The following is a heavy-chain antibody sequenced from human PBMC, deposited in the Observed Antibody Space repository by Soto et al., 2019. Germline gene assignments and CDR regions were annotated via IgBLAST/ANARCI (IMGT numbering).Heavy chain of an antibody. CDR3: ARDLTSWFDP. J-gene: IGHJ5*02. CDR2: IYYSGST. V-gene: IGHV4-31*03. CDR1: GGSISSGGYY. Sequence: TLSLTCTVSGGSISSGGYYWSWIRQHPGKGLEWIGCIYYSGSTYYNPSLKSRVTISVDTSKNQFSLKLSSVTAADTAVYYCARDLTSWFDPWGQGTLVTVSS.